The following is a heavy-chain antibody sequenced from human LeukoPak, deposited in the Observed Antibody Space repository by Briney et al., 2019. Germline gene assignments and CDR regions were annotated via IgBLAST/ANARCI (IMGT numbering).Heavy chain of an antibody. J-gene: IGHJ4*02. CDR3: ARDPRGGTLDY. Sequence: SGGSLRLSCAASGFTFSSYGMHWVRQAPGKGLVWVSRIHSDGRTTDYADSVKGRFTISRDNAKNTLNLQMNSLRAEDTAVYYCARDPRGGTLDYWGQGALVTVSS. V-gene: IGHV3-74*01. CDR2: IHSDGRTT. CDR1: GFTFSSYG. D-gene: IGHD1-7*01.